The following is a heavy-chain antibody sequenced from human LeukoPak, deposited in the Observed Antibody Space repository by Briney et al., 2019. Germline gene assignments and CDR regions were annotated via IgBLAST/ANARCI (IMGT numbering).Heavy chain of an antibody. Sequence: SETLSLTCTVSGASIRSSYWTWIRQPPGKGLEWIGYIYHTGSTNYNPSLKSRLTISLDTSKNQFSLKLNSVTAADTAVYYCARSVLGQSVNHWFDPWGQGSLVTVSS. CDR3: ARSVLGQSVNHWFDP. CDR1: GASIRSSY. V-gene: IGHV4-59*01. J-gene: IGHJ5*02. D-gene: IGHD3-3*01. CDR2: IYHTGST.